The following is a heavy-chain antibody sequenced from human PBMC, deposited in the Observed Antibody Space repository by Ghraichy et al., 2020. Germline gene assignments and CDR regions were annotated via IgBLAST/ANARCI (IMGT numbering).Heavy chain of an antibody. CDR3: ATTPGYRSGFDY. CDR2: IYYSGST. D-gene: IGHD6-19*01. J-gene: IGHJ4*02. Sequence: TLSLTCTVSGGSISSYYWSWIRQPPGKGLEWIGYIYYSGSTEYNTSLKTRVTISIDTSKNQFSLKLSSVTAADTAVYYCATTPGYRSGFDYWGQGTLVTVSS. CDR1: GGSISSYY. V-gene: IGHV4-59*01.